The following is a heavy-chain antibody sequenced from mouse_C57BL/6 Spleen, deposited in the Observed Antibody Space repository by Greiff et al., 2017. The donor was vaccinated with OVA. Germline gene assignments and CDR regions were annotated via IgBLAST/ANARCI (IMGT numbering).Heavy chain of an antibody. V-gene: IGHV3-6*01. CDR2: ISYDGSN. D-gene: IGHD1-1*01. J-gene: IGHJ1*03. CDR1: GYSITSGYY. Sequence: VQLQQSGPGLVKPSQSLSLTCSVTGYSITSGYYWNWIRQFPGNKLEWMGYISYDGSNNYNPSLKNRLSITRDTSKNQFFLKLNSVTTEDTATYYCAADRDYYGSSYPGWYFDVWGTGTTVTVSS. CDR3: AADRDYYGSSYPGWYFDV.